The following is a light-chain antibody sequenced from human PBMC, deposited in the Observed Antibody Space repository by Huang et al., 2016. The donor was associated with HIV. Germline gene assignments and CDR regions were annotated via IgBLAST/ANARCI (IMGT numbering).Light chain of an antibody. J-gene: IGKJ2*01. V-gene: IGKV1-5*01. CDR1: QSISGW. CDR2: DAS. CDR3: QQYSSYPYT. Sequence: DIQMTQSPSTLSASVGDRVTITCRASQSISGWLAWYQQNPGKAPKLLIYDASSLESGVPSRFSGSRSGTEFTLTISSLQPDNSATYDCQQYSSYPYTFGQGTRLEIK.